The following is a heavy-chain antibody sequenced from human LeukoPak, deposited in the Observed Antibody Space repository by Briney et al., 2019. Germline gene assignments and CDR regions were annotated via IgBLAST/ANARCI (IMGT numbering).Heavy chain of an antibody. V-gene: IGHV1-18*01. CDR1: GYTFTSYG. J-gene: IGHJ4*02. CDR3: ATTLTTVTTDYFDY. CDR2: ISAYNGNT. D-gene: IGHD4-17*01. Sequence: ASVKVSCKASGYTFTSYGISWVRQAPGQGLEWMGWISAYNGNTNYAQKLQGRVTMTTDTSTSTAYMELGSLRSDDTAVYYCATTLTTVTTDYFDYWGQGTLVTVSS.